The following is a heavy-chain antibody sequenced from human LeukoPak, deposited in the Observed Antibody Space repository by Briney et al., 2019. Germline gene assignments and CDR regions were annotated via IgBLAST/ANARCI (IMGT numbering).Heavy chain of an antibody. V-gene: IGHV4-34*01. Sequence: SETLSLTCAVYGGSFSGYYWSWIRQPPGKGLEWIGEINHSGSTNYNPSLKSRVTISVDTSKNQFSLKLSSVTAADMAVYYCARKPGYCSSTSCEKGASWFDPWGQGTLVTVSS. D-gene: IGHD2-2*01. CDR1: GGSFSGYY. J-gene: IGHJ5*02. CDR3: ARKPGYCSSTSCEKGASWFDP. CDR2: INHSGST.